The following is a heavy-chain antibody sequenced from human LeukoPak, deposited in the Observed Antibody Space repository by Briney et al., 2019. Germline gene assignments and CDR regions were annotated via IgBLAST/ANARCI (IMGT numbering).Heavy chain of an antibody. CDR1: GYSFYTYW. D-gene: IGHD3-10*01. CDR3: VRQSLGEFKY. V-gene: IGHV5-51*01. CDR2: IYPDDSDT. Sequence: GASLQISCEGSGYSFYTYWIAWVRPLPGKGLEWMGIIYPDDSDTRYSPSFQGQVTISADKSIDTAYLQWRSLKASDTGMYYCVRQSLGEFKYWGQGTLVTVSS. J-gene: IGHJ4*02.